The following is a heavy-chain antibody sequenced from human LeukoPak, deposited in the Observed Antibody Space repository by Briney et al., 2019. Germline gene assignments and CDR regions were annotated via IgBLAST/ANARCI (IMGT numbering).Heavy chain of an antibody. V-gene: IGHV3-53*01. J-gene: IGHJ4*02. CDR1: GFSVTNNY. D-gene: IGHD4-17*01. CDR3: AKTIYGDYDKYFDY. CDR2: FYVGGAT. Sequence: GGSLRLSCAVSGFSVTNNYMSWVRQAPGKGLEWVSVFYVGGATYYADSVKGRFTISRDNSKNTLYLQMNSLRAEDTAVYYCAKTIYGDYDKYFDYWGQGTLVTVSS.